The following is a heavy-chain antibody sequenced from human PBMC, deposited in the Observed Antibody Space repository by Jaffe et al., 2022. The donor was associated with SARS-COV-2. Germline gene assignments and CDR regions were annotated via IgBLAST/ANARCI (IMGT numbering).Heavy chain of an antibody. Sequence: QVQLQQWGAGLLKPSETLSLTCAVYGGSFSGYYWSWIRQPPGKGLEWIGEINHSGSTNYNPSLKSRVTISVDTSKNQFSLKLSSVTAADTAVYYCARGYTVTTYHGGYYYYYMDVWGKGTTVTVSS. J-gene: IGHJ6*03. CDR1: GGSFSGYY. CDR2: INHSGST. D-gene: IGHD4-17*01. CDR3: ARGYTVTTYHGGYYYYYMDV. V-gene: IGHV4-34*01.